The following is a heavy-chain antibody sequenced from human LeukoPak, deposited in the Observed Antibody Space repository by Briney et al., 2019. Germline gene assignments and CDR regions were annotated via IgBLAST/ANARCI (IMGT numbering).Heavy chain of an antibody. Sequence: GGSLRLSCAASGFTVSSNYMSWVRQAPGKGLEWVSVIYSGGSTYYADSVKGRFTISRDNSKNTLYLQMNSLRAEDTAVYYCAKDFTPVGSYYPFDYWGQGTLVTVSS. CDR3: AKDFTPVGSYYPFDY. CDR1: GFTVSSNY. CDR2: IYSGGST. V-gene: IGHV3-53*01. J-gene: IGHJ4*02. D-gene: IGHD3-10*01.